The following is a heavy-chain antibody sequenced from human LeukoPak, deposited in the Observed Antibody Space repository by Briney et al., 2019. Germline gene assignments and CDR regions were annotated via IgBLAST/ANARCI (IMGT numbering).Heavy chain of an antibody. J-gene: IGHJ4*02. Sequence: PGGSLRLSCAASGFTFSSYAMSWVRQAPGKGLEWVSAISGSGGSTYYADSVKGRFTISRDNSKNTLSLQMNSLRAEDTAIYYCAKGESKDYLNYFDYLNYFDHWGQGALVTVSS. CDR1: GFTFSSYA. D-gene: IGHD2/OR15-2a*01. V-gene: IGHV3-23*01. CDR3: AKGESKDYLNYFDYLNYFDH. CDR2: ISGSGGST.